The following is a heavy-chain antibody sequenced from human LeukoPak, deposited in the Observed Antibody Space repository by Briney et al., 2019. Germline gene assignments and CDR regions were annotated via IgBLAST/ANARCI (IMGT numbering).Heavy chain of an antibody. CDR2: IGGSGVNT. Sequence: GGSLRLSCAASGFTFSSYAMSWVRQAPGKGLEWVSTIGGSGVNTYYADSVKGRFTISRDNAKNSLYLQMNSLRAEDTAVYYCARTFDYYGSPRYFDYWGQGTLVTVSS. CDR3: ARTFDYYGSPRYFDY. CDR1: GFTFSSYA. V-gene: IGHV3-23*01. J-gene: IGHJ4*02. D-gene: IGHD3-10*01.